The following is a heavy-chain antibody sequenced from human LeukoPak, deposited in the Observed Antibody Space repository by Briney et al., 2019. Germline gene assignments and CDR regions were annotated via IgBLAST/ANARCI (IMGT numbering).Heavy chain of an antibody. J-gene: IGHJ4*02. CDR3: ARRYYDILTGDFNFDY. V-gene: IGHV4-59*08. CDR2: IYYSGST. D-gene: IGHD3-9*01. CDR1: GGSISSYY. Sequence: SETLSLTCTVSGGSISSYYWSWIRQPPGKGLEWIGYIYYSGSTNYNPSLKSRVTISVDTPKNQFSLKLSSVTAADTAVYYCARRYYDILTGDFNFDYWGQGTLVTVSS.